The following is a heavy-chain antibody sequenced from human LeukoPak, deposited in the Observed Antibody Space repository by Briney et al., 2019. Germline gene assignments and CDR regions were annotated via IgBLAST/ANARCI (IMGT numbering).Heavy chain of an antibody. J-gene: IGHJ4*02. CDR1: GFTFSSYE. Sequence: PGGSLRLSSAASGFTFSSYEMHWVRQAPGKGLEWVSYISSSDSTIYYADSVKGRFTISRDNAKNSLYLQMNSLRAADTAVYYCAKSRSLGFDYWGQGTLVTVSS. CDR2: ISSSDSTI. V-gene: IGHV3-48*03. D-gene: IGHD1-26*01. CDR3: AKSRSLGFDY.